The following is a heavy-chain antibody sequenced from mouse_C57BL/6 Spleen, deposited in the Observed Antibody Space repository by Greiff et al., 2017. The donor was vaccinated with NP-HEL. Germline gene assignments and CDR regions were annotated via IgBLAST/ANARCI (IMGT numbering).Heavy chain of an antibody. J-gene: IGHJ1*03. CDR1: GYTFTSYW. V-gene: IGHV1-55*01. CDR3: AGPDGYYWYFDV. Sequence: QVQLQQPGAELVKPGASVKMSCKASGYTFTSYWITWVKQRPGQGLEWIGDIYPGSGSTNYNEKFKSKATLTVDTSSSTAYMQLSSLTSEDSAVYYCAGPDGYYWYFDVWGTGTTVTVSS. D-gene: IGHD2-3*01. CDR2: IYPGSGST.